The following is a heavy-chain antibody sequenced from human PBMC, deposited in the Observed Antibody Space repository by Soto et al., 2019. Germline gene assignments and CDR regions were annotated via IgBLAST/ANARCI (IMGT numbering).Heavy chain of an antibody. D-gene: IGHD6-13*01. Sequence: GASVKVSCKASGYTFTSYAMHWVRQAPGQRLEWMGWINAGNGNTKYSQKFQGRVTITRDTSASTAYMELSSLRSEDTALYYCARETQQPNGYYYYYYMDVWGKGTTVTVSS. J-gene: IGHJ6*03. V-gene: IGHV1-3*01. CDR1: GYTFTSYA. CDR2: INAGNGNT. CDR3: ARETQQPNGYYYYYYMDV.